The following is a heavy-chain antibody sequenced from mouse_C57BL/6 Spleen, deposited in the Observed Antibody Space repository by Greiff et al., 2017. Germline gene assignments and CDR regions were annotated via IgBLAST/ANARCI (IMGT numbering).Heavy chain of an antibody. J-gene: IGHJ2*01. Sequence: EVQRVESGEGLVKPGGSLKLSCAASGFPFSSYAMSWVRQTPEKRLEWVAYISSGGDYLYYADTVKGRFTISRDNARNTLYLQMSSLKSEDTAMYYCTREDYYGSSYFDYWGQGTTLTVSS. V-gene: IGHV5-9-1*02. CDR3: TREDYYGSSYFDY. CDR1: GFPFSSYA. D-gene: IGHD1-1*01. CDR2: ISSGGDYL.